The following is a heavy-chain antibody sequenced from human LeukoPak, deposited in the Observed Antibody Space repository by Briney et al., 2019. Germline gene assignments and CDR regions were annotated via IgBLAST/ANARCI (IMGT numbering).Heavy chain of an antibody. CDR1: GFTFSTYW. D-gene: IGHD3-10*01. V-gene: IGHV3-74*01. CDR2: IKNDGGVT. CDR3: ARGFYGSGNS. J-gene: IGHJ4*01. Sequence: GGSLRLSCAASGFTFSTYWMHWVRQTPGQGLVWLSRIKNDGGVTSHAESVKGRFTISRDNAKNTLYLQMHSLRAEDSAVYYCARGFYGSGNSWGHGTLVTVSS.